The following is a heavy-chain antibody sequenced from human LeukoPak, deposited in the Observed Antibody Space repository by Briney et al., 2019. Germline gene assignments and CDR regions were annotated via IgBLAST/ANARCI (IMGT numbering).Heavy chain of an antibody. V-gene: IGHV1-46*01. CDR1: GYTFTSHY. CDR3: ARVPVMGRGKIGRDGYNYFDY. Sequence: ASVKVSCKASGYTFTSHYMHWVRQAPGQGLEWMGIINPSGGSTSYAQKFQGRVTMTRDTSTSTVYMELSSLRSEDTAVYYCARVPVMGRGKIGRDGYNYFDYWGQGTLVTVSS. D-gene: IGHD5-12*01. CDR2: INPSGGST. J-gene: IGHJ4*02.